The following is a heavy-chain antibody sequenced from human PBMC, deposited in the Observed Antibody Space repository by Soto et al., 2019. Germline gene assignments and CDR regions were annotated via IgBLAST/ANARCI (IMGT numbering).Heavy chain of an antibody. J-gene: IGHJ4*02. CDR2: ISHCWIA. CDR1: VASISSPNC. D-gene: IGHD2-8*02. Sequence: SDTLSLTCSFSVASISSPNCCTCVRHSPGKGLECIVQISHCWIADYNPSLKSRVTMSVDKSKNQFSLEVRPVTAADPAVYFCDAGRESYWRCLDQWGKGQLVNVS. CDR3: DAGRESYWRCLDQ. V-gene: IGHV4-4*02.